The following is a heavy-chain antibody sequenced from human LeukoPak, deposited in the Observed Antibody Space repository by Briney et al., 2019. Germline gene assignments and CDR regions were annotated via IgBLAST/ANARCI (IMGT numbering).Heavy chain of an antibody. CDR1: GGSISSSSYY. CDR3: ARVRCVVVPAAAFPIEEYMDV. Sequence: PSETLSLTCTVSGGSISSSSYYWGWIRQPPGKGLEWIGSIYYSGSTYYNPSLKSRVTISADTSKNQFSLKLSSVTAADTAVYYCARVRCVVVPAAAFPIEEYMDVWGKGTTVTVSS. V-gene: IGHV4-39*07. CDR2: IYYSGST. D-gene: IGHD2-2*01. J-gene: IGHJ6*03.